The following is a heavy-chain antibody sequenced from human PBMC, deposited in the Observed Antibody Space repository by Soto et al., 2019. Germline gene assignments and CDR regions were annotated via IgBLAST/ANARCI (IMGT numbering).Heavy chain of an antibody. CDR2: IYYSGST. Sequence: SETLSLTCTVSGGSIDTYYWGWIRQPPGKGLEWIGSIYYSGSTYYNPSLKSRVTISVDTSKNQFSLKLSSVTAADTAVYYCARLHGAATGYHYVWGQGTLVTVSS. CDR1: GGSIDTYY. D-gene: IGHD3-9*01. J-gene: IGHJ4*02. V-gene: IGHV4-39*01. CDR3: ARLHGAATGYHYV.